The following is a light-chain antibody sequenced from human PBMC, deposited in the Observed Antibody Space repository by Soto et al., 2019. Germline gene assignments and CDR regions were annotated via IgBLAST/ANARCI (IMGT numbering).Light chain of an antibody. Sequence: PGERATLSCMASQSVGSYLAWYQQKPGQAPRLLIYGASTRATGIPARFSGSGSGTEFTLAISSLQSEDFAVYYCQQYNNWPPWTFGQGTKVDI. J-gene: IGKJ1*01. CDR3: QQYNNWPPWT. V-gene: IGKV3-15*01. CDR1: QSVGSY. CDR2: GAS.